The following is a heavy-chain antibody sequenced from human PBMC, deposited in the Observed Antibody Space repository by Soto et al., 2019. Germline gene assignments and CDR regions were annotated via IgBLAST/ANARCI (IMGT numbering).Heavy chain of an antibody. CDR2: MNPNSGNT. CDR1: GYTFTSYD. D-gene: IGHD3-10*01. CDR3: ARGRGEVLLWFGEFYHYFDS. Sequence: ASVKVSCKASGYTFTSYDINWVRQATGQGLELMGWMNPNSGNTGYAQKFQGRVTMTRNTSISTAYMELSSLRSEDTAVYYCARGRGEVLLWFGEFYHYFDSWGKGTLVTVPS. J-gene: IGHJ4*02. V-gene: IGHV1-8*01.